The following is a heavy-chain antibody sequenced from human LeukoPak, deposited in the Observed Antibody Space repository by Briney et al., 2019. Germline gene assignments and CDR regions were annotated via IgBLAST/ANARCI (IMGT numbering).Heavy chain of an antibody. Sequence: GGSLRPSCAASGFTFSDSWMSWVRQAPGRGLEWVSAIRSGGDGTLYADSVKGRFTISRDNSKNTLFLQMNNMRAEDTAVYYCARDPNGDYVGAFEMWGPGTKVTVS. D-gene: IGHD4-17*01. CDR1: GFTFSDSW. J-gene: IGHJ3*02. CDR2: IRSGGDGT. V-gene: IGHV3-23*01. CDR3: ARDPNGDYVGAFEM.